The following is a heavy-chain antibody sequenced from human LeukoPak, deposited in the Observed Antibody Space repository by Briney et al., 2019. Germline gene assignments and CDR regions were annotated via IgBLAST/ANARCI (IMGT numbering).Heavy chain of an antibody. J-gene: IGHJ3*01. CDR1: GFTFSNYA. CDR2: ISYEGDNK. CDR3: ARDFSGYNYGAGDALDL. Sequence: GGSLRLSCAASGFTFSNYAMLWVRQAPGTGLEWVALISYEGDNKYYGDSVEGRLTISRDNSRNTLYLQMNSLRAEETAMYYCARDFSGYNYGAGDALDLWGQGTVVTVSS. V-gene: IGHV3-30-3*01. D-gene: IGHD5-18*01.